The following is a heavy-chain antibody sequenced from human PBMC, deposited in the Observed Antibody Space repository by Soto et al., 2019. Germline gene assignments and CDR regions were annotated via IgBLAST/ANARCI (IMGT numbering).Heavy chain of an antibody. CDR1: GYIFVNYG. V-gene: IGHV1-18*01. J-gene: IGHJ6*02. Sequence: QVQLVQSGDEVRKPGSSVKVSCKASGYIFVNYGIAWVRQAPGQGLEWMGWISPYSGNTHYASKVQGRLTMTTDTXXSTDYMGLGGLTSDGTAVYYCAMVDNYVTPTPQDVWGQGTTVTVSS. CDR2: ISPYSGNT. D-gene: IGHD3-16*01. CDR3: AMVDNYVTPTPQDV.